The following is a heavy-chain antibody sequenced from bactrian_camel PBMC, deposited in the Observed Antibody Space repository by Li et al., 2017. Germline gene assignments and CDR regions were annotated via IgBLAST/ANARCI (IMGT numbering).Heavy chain of an antibody. CDR2: IYVGGGST. Sequence: HVQLVESGGGSVQAGGSLRLSCAASGNTGSYNCMGWFRQAPGKEREGVATIYVGGGSTYYADSVKGRFTISRDNAKNELYLEMTGLKSEDTATYFCAADSSRATCFYSAKGTRPQPGQFPSWGQGTQVTVS. D-gene: IGHD4*01. CDR3: AADSSRATCFYSAKGTRPQPGQFPS. J-gene: IGHJ4*01. CDR1: GNTGSYNC. V-gene: IGHV3S54*01.